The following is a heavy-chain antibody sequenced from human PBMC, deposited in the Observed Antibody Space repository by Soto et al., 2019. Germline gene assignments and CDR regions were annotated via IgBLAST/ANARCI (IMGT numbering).Heavy chain of an antibody. CDR1: GFTFSTSA. D-gene: IGHD2-2*01. J-gene: IGHJ1*01. CDR3: ARVWSEEGYCSITSCLYYFHH. V-gene: IGHV3-23*01. CDR2: ISDSGST. Sequence: EVQLLESGGGLVQPGGSLSLSCEASGFTFSTSAMSWVRQAPGKGLEWVSTISDSGSTYYADSVKGRFTISRDNSKNTLYLQVDSLRAEDTAVYYCARVWSEEGYCSITSCLYYFHHWGQGAMVTVTS.